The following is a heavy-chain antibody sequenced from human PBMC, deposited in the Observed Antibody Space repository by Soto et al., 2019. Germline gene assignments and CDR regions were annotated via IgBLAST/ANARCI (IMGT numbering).Heavy chain of an antibody. CDR3: AKSTAN. V-gene: IGHV3-30-3*02. J-gene: IGHJ4*02. CDR2: MFKDENNK. CDR1: GFTVSDYP. Sequence: QVQVVESGGGVVQPGRSLRLSCAASGFTVSDYPLHWVRQAPGKGLEWVAVMFKDENNKRYADSVKGRFTISRDNSKTTLYLQMDSLRTDDTAVYYCAKSTANWGQGTRVTFSS.